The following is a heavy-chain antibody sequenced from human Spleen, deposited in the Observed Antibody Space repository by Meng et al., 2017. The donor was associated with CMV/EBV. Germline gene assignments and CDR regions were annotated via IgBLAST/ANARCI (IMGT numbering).Heavy chain of an antibody. V-gene: IGHV4-38-2*02. Sequence: GSLRLSCTVSGYSISSGYYWGWVRQPPGEGLEWIGSIYHSGSTYYNPSLKSRVTISVDTSKNQFSLKLSSVTAADTAVYYCARARFDYWGQGTLVTVSS. J-gene: IGHJ4*02. CDR3: ARARFDY. CDR1: GYSISSGYY. CDR2: IYHSGST.